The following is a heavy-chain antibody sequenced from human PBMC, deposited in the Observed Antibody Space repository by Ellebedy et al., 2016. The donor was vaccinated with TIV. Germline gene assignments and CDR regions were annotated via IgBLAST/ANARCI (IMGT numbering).Heavy chain of an antibody. Sequence: GESLKISCAASGFTFSSYAMSWVRQAPGKGLEWVSVISGSGYNTYYADSVTGRFTISRDNSKNTLYLQMNSLTAEDTALYYCAKDVSDYGDYWGQGTPVTVSS. CDR3: AKDVSDYGDY. D-gene: IGHD4-17*01. J-gene: IGHJ4*02. CDR2: ISGSGYNT. V-gene: IGHV3-23*01. CDR1: GFTFSSYA.